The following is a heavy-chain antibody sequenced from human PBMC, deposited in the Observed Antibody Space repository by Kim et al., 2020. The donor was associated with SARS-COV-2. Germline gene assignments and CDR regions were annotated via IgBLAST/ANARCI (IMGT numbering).Heavy chain of an antibody. V-gene: IGHV4-39*01. CDR2: ISYSGNP. Sequence: SETLSLTCSVSGDSITSSSYYWGWIRQPPGKGLEWVGSISYSGNPYYNPSLKSRVTISVDTSKNQFSLRLTSVSAADMAVYYCTRADTLTGYSIDYWGQGALVTVSS. CDR3: TRADTLTGYSIDY. CDR1: GDSITSSSYY. D-gene: IGHD3-9*01. J-gene: IGHJ4*02.